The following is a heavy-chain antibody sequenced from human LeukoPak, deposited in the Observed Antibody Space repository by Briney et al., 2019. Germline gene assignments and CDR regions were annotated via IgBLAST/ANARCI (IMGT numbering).Heavy chain of an antibody. CDR2: ISYDGSNK. CDR3: AKTYMDV. CDR1: GFTFSSYG. V-gene: IGHV3-30*18. Sequence: PGGSLRLSCAAPGFTFSSYGMHWVRQAPGKGLEWVAVISYDGSNKYYADSVKGRFTISRDNSKNTLYLQMNSLRAEDTAVYYCAKTYMDVWGKGTTVTVSS. J-gene: IGHJ6*03.